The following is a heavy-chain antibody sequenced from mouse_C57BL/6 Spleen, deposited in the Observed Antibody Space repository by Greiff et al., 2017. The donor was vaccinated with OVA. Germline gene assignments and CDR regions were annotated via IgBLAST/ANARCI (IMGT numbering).Heavy chain of an antibody. CDR1: GYSFTGYY. Sequence: EVHLVESGPELVKPGASVKISCKASGYSFTGYYMNWVKQSPEKSLEWIGEINPSTGGTTYNQKFKAKATLTVDKSSSTAYMQLKSLTSEDSAVYYCARSNYYGSSDSDCWGQGTTLTVSS. CDR2: INPSTGGT. D-gene: IGHD1-1*01. V-gene: IGHV1-42*01. J-gene: IGHJ2*01. CDR3: ARSNYYGSSDSDC.